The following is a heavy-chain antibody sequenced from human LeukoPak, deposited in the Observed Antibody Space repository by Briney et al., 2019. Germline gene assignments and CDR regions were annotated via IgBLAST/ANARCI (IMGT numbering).Heavy chain of an antibody. CDR3: ARGRRSTGDTSWYFDS. J-gene: IGHJ4*02. Sequence: PGRSLRLSCVASGFTFNSYGMHWVRQAPGKGLEWGAAIWYDGGNKYYADSVKGRFAISRDNSKNTLDLQMNSLRAEDTAEYYCARGRRSTGDTSWYFDSWGQGTLVTVSS. D-gene: IGHD1-26*01. V-gene: IGHV3-33*01. CDR1: GFTFNSYG. CDR2: IWYDGGNK.